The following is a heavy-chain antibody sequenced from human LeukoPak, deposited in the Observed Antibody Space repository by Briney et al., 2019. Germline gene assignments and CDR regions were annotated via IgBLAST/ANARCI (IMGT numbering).Heavy chain of an antibody. J-gene: IGHJ4*02. CDR1: GFTFSAYA. CDR2: IGSDNKP. V-gene: IGHV3-23*05. CDR3: AKGSPSTLGFDY. Sequence: QPGGSLRLSCEASGFTFSAYAMTWVRQAPGKGLEWVSSIGSDNKPHYSESVKGRSAISRDNSKSMLFLQLNSLRAEDTALYYCAKGSPSTLGFDYWGQGTLVTVSS. D-gene: IGHD1-26*01.